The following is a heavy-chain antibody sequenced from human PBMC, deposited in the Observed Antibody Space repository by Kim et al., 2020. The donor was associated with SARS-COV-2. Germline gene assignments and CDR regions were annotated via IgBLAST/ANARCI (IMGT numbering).Heavy chain of an antibody. J-gene: IGHJ6*03. CDR1: GGSISSSSYY. V-gene: IGHV4-39*01. CDR3: ARVGSKYDFWSGWGYMDV. CDR2: IYYSGST. D-gene: IGHD3-3*01. Sequence: SETLSLTCTVSGGSISSSSYYWGWIRQPPGKGLEWIGSIYYSGSTYYNPSLKSRVTISVDTSKNQFSLKLSSVTAADTAVYYCARVGSKYDFWSGWGYMDVWGKGTTVTVSS.